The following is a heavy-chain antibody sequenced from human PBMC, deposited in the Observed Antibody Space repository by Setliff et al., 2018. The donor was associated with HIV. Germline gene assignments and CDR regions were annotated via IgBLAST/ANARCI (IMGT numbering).Heavy chain of an antibody. CDR2: INHSGST. CDR1: GGSFSGYY. V-gene: IGHV4-34*01. D-gene: IGHD6-13*01. J-gene: IGHJ6*03. CDR3: ARGVTIYSSSWSGYYYMDV. Sequence: KASETLSLTCAVYGGSFSGYYWSWIRQPPGKGLEWIGEINHSGSTNYNPSLKSRVTISVDTSKNQFSLKLSSVTAPDTAVYYCARGVTIYSSSWSGYYYMDVWGKGTTVTVSS.